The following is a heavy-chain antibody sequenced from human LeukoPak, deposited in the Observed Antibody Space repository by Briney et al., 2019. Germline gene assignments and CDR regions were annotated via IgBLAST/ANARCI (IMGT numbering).Heavy chain of an antibody. J-gene: IGHJ3*02. D-gene: IGHD3-10*01. CDR3: TKSDGYGLIRI. CDR1: GGTFSSYA. Sequence: GASVKVSCKASGGTFSSYAISWVRQAPGQGLEWMGGIIPIFGTANYAQKFQGRVTITADEPTSTAYMELSSLRSEDTAAYYCTKSDGYGLIRICGRGTMVTVSS. CDR2: IIPIFGTA. V-gene: IGHV1-69*13.